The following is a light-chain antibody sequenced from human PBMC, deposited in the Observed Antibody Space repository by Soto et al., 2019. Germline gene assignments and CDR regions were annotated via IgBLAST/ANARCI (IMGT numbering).Light chain of an antibody. CDR2: DVI. V-gene: IGLV2-11*01. Sequence: QSALTQPRSVSGSPGQSVTISCTGTSSDVCVYNYVSWYQQHPGKAPQLVIYDVIKRPSGVPDRFSGSKSGNTASLTISGRQAEDEADYYCCSYAGSSLWVFGGGTKLTVL. J-gene: IGLJ3*02. CDR1: SSDVCVYNY. CDR3: CSYAGSSLWV.